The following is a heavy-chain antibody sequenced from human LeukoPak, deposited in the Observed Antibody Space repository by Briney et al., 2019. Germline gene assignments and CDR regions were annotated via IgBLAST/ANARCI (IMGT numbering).Heavy chain of an antibody. J-gene: IGHJ4*02. CDR2: INPSGGST. D-gene: IGHD6-6*01. Sequence: GASVKVSCKASGYTFTSYFMHRVRQAPGQGLEWMGIINPSGGSTSYARKFQGRVTMTRDTSTSTVYMELSSLRSEDTAVYYCARTAGRTFDYWGQGTLVTVSS. CDR3: ARTAGRTFDY. V-gene: IGHV1-46*01. CDR1: GYTFTSYF.